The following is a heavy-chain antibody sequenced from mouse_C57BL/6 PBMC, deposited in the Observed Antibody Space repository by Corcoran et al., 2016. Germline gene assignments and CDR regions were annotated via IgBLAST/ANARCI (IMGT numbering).Heavy chain of an antibody. CDR2: IDPEDGET. V-gene: IGHV14-2*01. CDR1: GFNIKDYY. Sequence: EVQLQQSGAELVKPGASVKLSCTASGFNIKDYYMHWVKQRTEQGLEWIGRIDPEDGETKYAPKFRGKATITADTSSNTAYLQLSSLTSEDTAVYYCARAFYYDYDGHYYAMDYWGQGTSVTVSS. CDR3: ARAFYYDYDGHYYAMDY. D-gene: IGHD2-4*01. J-gene: IGHJ4*01.